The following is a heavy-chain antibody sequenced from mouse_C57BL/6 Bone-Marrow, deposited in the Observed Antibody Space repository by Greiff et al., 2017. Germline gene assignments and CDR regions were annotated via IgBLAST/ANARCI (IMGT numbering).Heavy chain of an antibody. V-gene: IGHV1-26*01. CDR2: INPNNGGT. Sequence: EVQLQQSGPELVKPGASVKISCKASGYTFTDYYMNWVKQSHGKSLEWIGDINPNNGGTSYNQKFKGKATLTVDKSSSTAYMELRSLTSEDSAGYYCARWTTAVATGARDYGGQGTSVTVSS. J-gene: IGHJ4*01. CDR1: GYTFTDYY. CDR3: ARWTTAVATGARDY. D-gene: IGHD1-1*01.